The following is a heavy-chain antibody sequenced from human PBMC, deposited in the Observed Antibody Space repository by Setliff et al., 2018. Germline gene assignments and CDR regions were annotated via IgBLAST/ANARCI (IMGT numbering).Heavy chain of an antibody. J-gene: IGHJ4*02. CDR2: ISPHNGKT. Sequence: ASVKVSCKASGYIFTDYGVSWVRQAPGQGLEWVGWISPHNGKTYYAPKFQDRITMTTDTSTSTAYMELKDLTSDDTALYYCARINFYVSSGFYYASDYWGQGTLVTV. V-gene: IGHV1-18*01. CDR3: ARINFYVSSGFYYASDY. CDR1: GYIFTDYG. D-gene: IGHD3-22*01.